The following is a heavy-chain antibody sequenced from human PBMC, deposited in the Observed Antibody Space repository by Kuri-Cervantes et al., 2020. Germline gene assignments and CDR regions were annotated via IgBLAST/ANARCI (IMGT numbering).Heavy chain of an antibody. V-gene: IGHV3-48*01. CDR3: AKPFMVRGGSITRSFDP. J-gene: IGHJ5*02. CDR1: GFTFSSYS. D-gene: IGHD3-10*01. Sequence: GGSLRLSCAASGFTFSSYSMNWVRQAPGKGLEWVSYISSSSSTIYYADSVKGRFTISRDNSKNTLYLQMNSLRVEDTAVYYCAKPFMVRGGSITRSFDPWGQGTLVTDSS. CDR2: ISSSSSTI.